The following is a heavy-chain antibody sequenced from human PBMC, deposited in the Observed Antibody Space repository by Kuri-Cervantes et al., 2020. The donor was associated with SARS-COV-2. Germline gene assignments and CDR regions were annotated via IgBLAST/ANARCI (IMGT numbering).Heavy chain of an antibody. Sequence: SETLSLTCTVSGGSISSSSSYFWGWIRQPPGSGLEFIGNIYYSGSTNYNPSLKSRVTISVDTSKNQFSLKLSSVTAADTAVYYCARGGYGDYLSWGQGTLVTVSS. CDR2: IYYSGST. V-gene: IGHV4-39*07. CDR1: GGSISSSSSYF. J-gene: IGHJ5*02. CDR3: ARGGYGDYLS. D-gene: IGHD4-17*01.